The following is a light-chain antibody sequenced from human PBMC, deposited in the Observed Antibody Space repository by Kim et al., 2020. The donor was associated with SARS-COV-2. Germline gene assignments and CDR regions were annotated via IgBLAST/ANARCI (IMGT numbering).Light chain of an antibody. CDR2: DAS. CDR3: QQYTNTPLT. CDR1: QPISTGY. J-gene: IGKJ4*01. V-gene: IGKV3-20*01. Sequence: SPGESPALSCRASQPISTGYLAWYQQKPGQAPRLLMSDASTRATGIPDRFSGSGSGTDFTLAISRLEPEDFAVYFCQQYTNTPLTFGGGTKVDIK.